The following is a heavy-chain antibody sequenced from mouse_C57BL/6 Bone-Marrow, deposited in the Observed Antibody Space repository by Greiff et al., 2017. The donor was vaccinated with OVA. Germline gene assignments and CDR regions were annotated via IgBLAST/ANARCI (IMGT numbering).Heavy chain of an antibody. Sequence: QVQLQQSGAELARPGASVKMSCKASGYTFTSYTMHWVKQRPGQGLEWIGYINPSSGYTKYNQKFKDKATLTADKSSSTAYMQLSSLTSEDSAVYYCAREDYSNAWFADWGQGTLVTVSA. D-gene: IGHD2-5*01. V-gene: IGHV1-4*01. CDR2: INPSSGYT. CDR1: GYTFTSYT. J-gene: IGHJ3*01. CDR3: AREDYSNAWFAD.